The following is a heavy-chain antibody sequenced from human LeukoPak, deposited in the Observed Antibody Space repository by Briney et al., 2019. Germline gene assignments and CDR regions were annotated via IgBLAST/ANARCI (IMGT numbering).Heavy chain of an antibody. CDR3: ARGLLGD. CDR1: GFTFGSYW. Sequence: GGSLRLSCAVSGFTFGSYWMSWVRQAPGKGLEWVANIKQYGSEKYYVDSVKGRFTISRGNAKNSLYLQMNSLRAEDTAIYYCARGLLGDWGQGTLVTVSS. CDR2: IKQYGSEK. V-gene: IGHV3-7*05. D-gene: IGHD3-16*01. J-gene: IGHJ4*02.